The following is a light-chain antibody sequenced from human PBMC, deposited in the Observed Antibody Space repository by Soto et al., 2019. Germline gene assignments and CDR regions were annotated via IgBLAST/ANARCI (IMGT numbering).Light chain of an antibody. CDR1: QDISNY. J-gene: IGKJ4*01. CDR3: QQYDNLPLT. Sequence: DIPMTQSLSSLSASVGDRVTITCQASQDISNYLNWYQQKPGKAPKLLIYDASNLETGVPSRFSGSGSGTEFTFTISSLQPEDIATYYCQQYDNLPLTFGGGTKVEIK. V-gene: IGKV1-33*01. CDR2: DAS.